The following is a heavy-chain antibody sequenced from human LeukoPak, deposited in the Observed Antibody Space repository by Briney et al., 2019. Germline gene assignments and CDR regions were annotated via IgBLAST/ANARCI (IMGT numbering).Heavy chain of an antibody. V-gene: IGHV3-30-3*01. CDR2: ISYDGSNK. CDR1: GFTFSSYA. D-gene: IGHD5-18*01. Sequence: PGGSLRLSCAASGFTFSSYAMHWVRQAPGKGLEWVAVISYDGSNKYYADSVKGRFTISRDNSKNTLYLQMNSLRAEDTAVYYCARDLAAMASPDYWGQGTLVTVSP. CDR3: ARDLAAMASPDY. J-gene: IGHJ4*02.